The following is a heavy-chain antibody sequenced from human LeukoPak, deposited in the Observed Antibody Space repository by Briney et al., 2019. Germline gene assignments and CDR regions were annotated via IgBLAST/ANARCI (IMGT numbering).Heavy chain of an antibody. CDR1: GYTFTSYG. CDR3: ARGPPQNYYFDY. D-gene: IGHD1-14*01. Sequence: ASVKVSCKASGYTFTSYGISWVRQAPGQGLEWMGWINAGNGNTKYSQKFQGRVTITRDTSASTAYMELSSLRSEDTAVYYCARGPPQNYYFDYWGQGTLVTVSS. CDR2: INAGNGNT. V-gene: IGHV1-3*01. J-gene: IGHJ4*02.